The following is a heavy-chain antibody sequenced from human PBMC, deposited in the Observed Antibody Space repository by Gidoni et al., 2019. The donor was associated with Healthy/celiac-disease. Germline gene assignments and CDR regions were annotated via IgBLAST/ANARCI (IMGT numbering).Heavy chain of an antibody. CDR2: IIPIFGTA. CDR1: GGPFRSYA. D-gene: IGHD6-6*01. Sequence: QVQLVQPGAEVKKPGSSVKVSCQASGGPFRSYAISWVRQAPGQGIEWMGGIIPIFGTANYEQKFQGRVTITADEATSTAYMELSSLRSEDTAVYYCARDSGQHVHQNYYYGMDVWGQGTTVTVSS. CDR3: ARDSGQHVHQNYYYGMDV. V-gene: IGHV1-69*01. J-gene: IGHJ6*02.